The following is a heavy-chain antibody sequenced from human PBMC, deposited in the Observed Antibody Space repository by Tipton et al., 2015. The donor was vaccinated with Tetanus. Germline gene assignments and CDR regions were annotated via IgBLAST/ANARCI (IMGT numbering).Heavy chain of an antibody. CDR1: GASISSGGYF. D-gene: IGHD5-18*01. Sequence: TLSLTCSVSGASISSGGYFWNWIRHRPGKGLEWLGYIYYRGETNYNPSVSSRLTISLDTSKNQVSLRLTSVTAADTAVYYCVRGRGLGAYSYGFEYWGPGALVTVSS. V-gene: IGHV4-30-4*01. CDR2: IYYRGET. CDR3: VRGRGLGAYSYGFEY. J-gene: IGHJ4*02.